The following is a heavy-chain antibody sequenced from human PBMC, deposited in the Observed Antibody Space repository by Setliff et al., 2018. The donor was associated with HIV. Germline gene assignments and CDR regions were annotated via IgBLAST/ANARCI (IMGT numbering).Heavy chain of an antibody. V-gene: IGHV4-39*07. D-gene: IGHD2-15*01. CDR3: ARVVVEYFGNYFDY. Sequence: PSETLSLTCTVSGGSISSSSYYWGWIRQPPGKGLEWIGSIYYSGSTYYNPSLKSRVTISVDTSKNQFSLKLSSVTAADTAVYYCARVVVEYFGNYFDYWGQGALVTVSS. CDR1: GGSISSSSYY. CDR2: IYYSGST. J-gene: IGHJ4*02.